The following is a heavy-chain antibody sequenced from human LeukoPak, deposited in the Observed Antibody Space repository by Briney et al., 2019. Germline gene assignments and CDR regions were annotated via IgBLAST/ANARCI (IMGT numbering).Heavy chain of an antibody. Sequence: PSETLSLTCAVHGGSFSGYYWSWIRQPPGKGLEWIGDISHSGGTIYNPSLKSRVTISVDTSKNQFSLKLSSVTAADTAVYYCARLRYNWNRYYYYGMDVWGQGTTVTVSS. J-gene: IGHJ6*02. CDR2: ISHSGGT. CDR3: ARLRYNWNRYYYYGMDV. D-gene: IGHD1-20*01. V-gene: IGHV4-34*01. CDR1: GGSFSGYY.